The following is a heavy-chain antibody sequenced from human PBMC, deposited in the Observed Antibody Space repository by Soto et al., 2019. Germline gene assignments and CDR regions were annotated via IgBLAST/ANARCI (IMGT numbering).Heavy chain of an antibody. D-gene: IGHD1-26*01. J-gene: IGHJ4*02. Sequence: QVQLVESGGGVVQPGRSLRLSCAASGFTFSSYGMHWVRQAPGKGLEWVAVISYDGSNKYYADSVKGRFTISRDNSKNTVYLQMNRLSAEDTAGNYCAKEGWEGAWWEHKYSFDYGGQGTLDTVSS. CDR2: ISYDGSNK. V-gene: IGHV3-30*18. CDR3: AKEGWEGAWWEHKYSFDY. CDR1: GFTFSSYG.